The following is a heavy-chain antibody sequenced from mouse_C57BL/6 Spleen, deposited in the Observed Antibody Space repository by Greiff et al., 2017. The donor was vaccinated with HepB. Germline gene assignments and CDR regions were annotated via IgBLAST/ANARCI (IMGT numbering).Heavy chain of an antibody. Sequence: VQLQQSGAELARPGASVKLSCKASGYTFTSSGISWVKQRTGQGLEWIGEIYPRSGNTYYNEKFKSKATLTVDKPSSTAYMQLSSLTSEDSAVYYCARLRHFDVWGTGTTVTVSS. CDR2: IYPRSGNT. J-gene: IGHJ1*03. CDR3: ARLRHFDV. CDR1: GYTFTSSG. V-gene: IGHV1-81*01.